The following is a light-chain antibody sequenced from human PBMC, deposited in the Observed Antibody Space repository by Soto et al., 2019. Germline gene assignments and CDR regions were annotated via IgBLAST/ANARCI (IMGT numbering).Light chain of an antibody. J-gene: IGLJ2*01. CDR3: SSYTSSNTVV. CDR2: EVT. CDR1: SSDVGGYNY. Sequence: QSALTQPASVSGSPGQSITISCTGTSSDVGGYNYVSWYQQHPGKAPKLMIFEVTRRPSGVSDRFSGSSFGNTASLTISGLQSEDEADYYCSSYTSSNTVVFGGGTKLTVL. V-gene: IGLV2-14*01.